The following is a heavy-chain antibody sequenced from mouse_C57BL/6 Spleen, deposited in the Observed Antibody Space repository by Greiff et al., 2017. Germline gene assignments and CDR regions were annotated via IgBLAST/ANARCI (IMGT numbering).Heavy chain of an antibody. V-gene: IGHV1-82*01. D-gene: IGHD2-2*01. CDR2: IYPGDGDT. CDR1: GYAFSSSW. CDR3: ARSHYGYDDAWFAY. J-gene: IGHJ3*01. Sequence: VQLVESGPELVKPGASVKISCKASGYAFSSSWMNWVKQRPGKGLEWIGRIYPGDGDTNYNGKFKGKATLTADKSSSTAYMQLSSLTSEDSAVYFCARSHYGYDDAWFAYWGQGTLVTVSA.